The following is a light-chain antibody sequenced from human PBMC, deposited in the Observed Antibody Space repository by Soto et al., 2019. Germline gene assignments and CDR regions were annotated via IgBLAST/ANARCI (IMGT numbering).Light chain of an antibody. Sequence: DIVLTQSPGTLSLSPGKRATLSCWASQSVGNNYLAWYQQKPGQAPRLLIYHASSRATGIPDRFSGSGSGTDFTLTISRLEPVDFAVFYCPQYGWXPPITFAQGTRLAIK. CDR1: QSVGNNY. J-gene: IGKJ5*01. CDR3: PQYGWXPPIT. CDR2: HAS. V-gene: IGKV3-20*01.